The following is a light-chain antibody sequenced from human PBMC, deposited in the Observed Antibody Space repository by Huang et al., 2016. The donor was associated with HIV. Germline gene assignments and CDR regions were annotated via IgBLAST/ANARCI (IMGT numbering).Light chain of an antibody. J-gene: IGKJ1*01. Sequence: DIVLAQSPATLSVSPGERATLSCRASQSVNSNLALYQQKPGQAPRLLIVGAATRAQVISARFSGSGCGTDFTLTISSLQSEDLAIYYCQQYNNWPPWTFGQGTKVEI. CDR3: QQYNNWPPWT. CDR2: GAA. CDR1: QSVNSN. V-gene: IGKV3-15*01.